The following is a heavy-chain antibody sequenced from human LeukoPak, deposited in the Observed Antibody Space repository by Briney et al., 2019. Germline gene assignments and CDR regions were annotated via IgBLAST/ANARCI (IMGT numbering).Heavy chain of an antibody. Sequence: SETLSLTCTVSGGSINSNNYYWGWIRQPPGKGLEWIGSIYSSGSAYYNPSLKSRVTISVDTSRNQFSLRLSSVTAADTAVYYCQSRYLEWLLEYWGQGTLVTVSS. CDR3: QSRYLEWLLEY. J-gene: IGHJ4*02. CDR2: IYSSGSA. V-gene: IGHV4-39*01. D-gene: IGHD3-3*01. CDR1: GGSINSNNYY.